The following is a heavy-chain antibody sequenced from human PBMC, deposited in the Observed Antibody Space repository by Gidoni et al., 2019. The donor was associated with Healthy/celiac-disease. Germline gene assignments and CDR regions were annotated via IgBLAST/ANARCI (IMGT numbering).Heavy chain of an antibody. J-gene: IGHJ6*02. CDR3: ARDHEILSGSNDYYYYGMDV. V-gene: IGHV1-69*01. Sequence: QVQPVQSGAEVQKPRSSVKVSCQASGGHFSSYAISWVRQAPGQGLEWMGGTIPIFGTANYAQKFQGRVTITADESTSTAYMERSSLRSEDTAVYYCARDHEILSGSNDYYYYGMDVWGQGTTVTVSS. CDR2: TIPIFGTA. D-gene: IGHD3-9*01. CDR1: GGHFSSYA.